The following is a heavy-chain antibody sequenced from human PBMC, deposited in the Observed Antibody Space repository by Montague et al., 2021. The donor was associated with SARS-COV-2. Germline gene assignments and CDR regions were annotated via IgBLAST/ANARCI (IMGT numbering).Heavy chain of an antibody. J-gene: IGHJ6*02. CDR2: IKNDGSSA. V-gene: IGHV3-74*01. CDR3: ARVINMRIIRHAYGMDV. Sequence: SLRLSCAASGFTLSRYWLHCVRQAPGKGLEWVSRIKNDGSSASYSYSXXVLFTISRDNAKNTLYLQLNNLRAEATAVSYCARVINMRIIRHAYGMDVWGQGATVTVSS. CDR1: GFTLSRYW. D-gene: IGHD2-15*01.